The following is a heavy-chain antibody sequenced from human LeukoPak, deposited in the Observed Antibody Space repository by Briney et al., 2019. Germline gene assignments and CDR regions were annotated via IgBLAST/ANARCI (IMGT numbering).Heavy chain of an antibody. CDR3: ARDPRDSSGYYYAIDY. Sequence: SVKVSCKDSGYTFSSYAISWVRQAPGQGLEWMGRIIPILGIANYAQKFQGRVTITADKSTSTAYMELSSLRSEDTAVYYCARDPRDSSGYYYAIDYWGQGTLVTVSS. J-gene: IGHJ4*02. CDR1: GYTFSSYA. CDR2: IIPILGIA. V-gene: IGHV1-69*04. D-gene: IGHD3-22*01.